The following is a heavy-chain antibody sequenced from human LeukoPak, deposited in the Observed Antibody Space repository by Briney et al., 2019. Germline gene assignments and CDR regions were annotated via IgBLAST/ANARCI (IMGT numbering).Heavy chain of an antibody. D-gene: IGHD3-16*01. Sequence: ASVKVSCKASGYTLTDYYLHWVRQAPGQGLKWMGWINPNSGATHYAQSFQARVTMTRDTSIASSYMKLTGLESDDMAVYYCARGRRILGGPENAGDFFDFWDQGSLVTVSS. J-gene: IGHJ4*01. CDR3: ARGRRILGGPENAGDFFDF. CDR2: INPNSGAT. CDR1: GYTLTDYY. V-gene: IGHV1-2*02.